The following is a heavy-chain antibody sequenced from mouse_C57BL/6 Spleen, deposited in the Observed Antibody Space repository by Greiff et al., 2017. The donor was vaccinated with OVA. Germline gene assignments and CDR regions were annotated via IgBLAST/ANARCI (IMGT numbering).Heavy chain of an antibody. V-gene: IGHV7-3*01. CDR2: IRNKANGYTT. CDR1: GFTFTDYY. J-gene: IGHJ3*01. CDR3: ARPFTTVVATPVAY. D-gene: IGHD1-1*01. Sequence: DVMLVESGGGLVQPGGSLSLSCAASGFTFTDYYMSWVRQPPGKALEWLGFIRNKANGYTTEYSASVKGRFTISRDNSQSILYLQMNALRAEDSSTYYCARPFTTVVATPVAYWGQGTLVTVSA.